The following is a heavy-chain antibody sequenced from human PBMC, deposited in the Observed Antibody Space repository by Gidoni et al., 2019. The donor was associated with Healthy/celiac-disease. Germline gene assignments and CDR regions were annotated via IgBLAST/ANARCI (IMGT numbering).Heavy chain of an antibody. CDR1: GLSFAPYA. Sequence: EVQLVESGGGLLQSGWFLRLSCAASGLSFAPYAMHWVRQVPGKGLEWGSGSRWNSGRIGNAEYVKGRFTISRDNAKNCLYLQMNSLGAEDTALYYCAKALAARGGTHGMDVWGQGTTVTVSS. V-gene: IGHV3-9*01. CDR2: SRWNSGRI. J-gene: IGHJ6*02. D-gene: IGHD3-3*02. CDR3: AKALAARGGTHGMDV.